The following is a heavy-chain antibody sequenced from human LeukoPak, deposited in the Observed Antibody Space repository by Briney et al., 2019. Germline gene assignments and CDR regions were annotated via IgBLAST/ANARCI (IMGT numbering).Heavy chain of an antibody. D-gene: IGHD3-22*01. CDR3: ARDQYYYDSSGYYYGDLGDY. V-gene: IGHV4-38-2*02. CDR1: GYSISSGYY. CDR2: IYHSGST. Sequence: SETLSLTCAVSGYSISSGYYWGWIRQPPGKGLEWNGSIYHSGSTYYNPSLKSRVTISVDTSKNQFSLKLSSVTAADTAVYYCARDQYYYDSSGYYYGDLGDYWGQGTLVTVSS. J-gene: IGHJ4*02.